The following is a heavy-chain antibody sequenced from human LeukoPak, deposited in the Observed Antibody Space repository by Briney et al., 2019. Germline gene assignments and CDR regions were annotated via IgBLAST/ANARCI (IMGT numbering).Heavy chain of an antibody. V-gene: IGHV3-53*01. CDR3: ATGGRSGVACEQ. Sequence: PGGSLRLTCVVSGFIASSNYMSWVRQAPGKGLEWVSLIYGGGTTHYADSVMGRFTISRDNSKTTLFLQMNSLKAEDTAVYYCATGGRSGVACEQWGQGTLVTVSS. D-gene: IGHD3-3*01. CDR2: IYGGGTT. CDR1: GFIASSNY. J-gene: IGHJ4*02.